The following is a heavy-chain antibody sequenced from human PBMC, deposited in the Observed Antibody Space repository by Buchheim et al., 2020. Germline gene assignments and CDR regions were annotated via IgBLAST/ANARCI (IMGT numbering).Heavy chain of an antibody. V-gene: IGHV5-51*03. CDR3: ARSSQELRRSFDY. CDR1: GYNFNTYW. D-gene: IGHD1-7*01. Sequence: EVQLEQSGAEVKKPGESLKISCKASGYNFNTYWIGWVRQMPGKGLEWMGLIYPGDSDTRYSPSFQGQVTISADQSLSTAYLQWSSLKTSDTAMYFCARSSQELRRSFDYWGQGTL. J-gene: IGHJ4*02. CDR2: IYPGDSDT.